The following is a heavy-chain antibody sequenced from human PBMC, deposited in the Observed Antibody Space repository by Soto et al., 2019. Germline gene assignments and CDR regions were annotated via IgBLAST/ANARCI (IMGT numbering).Heavy chain of an antibody. CDR1: GYSISSDYY. D-gene: IGHD6-19*01. CDR3: AREVGYSGGWYPQYYFDY. CDR2: IYHSGST. V-gene: IGHV4-38-2*02. Sequence: SETLSLTCAVSGYSISSDYYWGWIRQPPGKGLEWIGSIYHSGSTYHNPSLKSRVTISVDTSKNQFSLKLSSVTAADTAVYYCAREVGYSGGWYPQYYFDYWGQGTLVTVSS. J-gene: IGHJ4*02.